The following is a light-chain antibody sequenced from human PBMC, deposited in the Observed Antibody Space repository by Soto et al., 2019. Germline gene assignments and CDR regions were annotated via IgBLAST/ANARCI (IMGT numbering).Light chain of an antibody. CDR2: DAS. CDR1: QSVSSN. J-gene: IGKJ1*01. CDR3: QQYEKWPPTT. V-gene: IGKV3-15*01. Sequence: EIVMTQSPATLSVSPGERATLSCRASQSVSSNLAWYQQKPGQAPRLVMFDASIRATGVPARFSGGGSGTEFTLTISSLQSEDFALYYCQQYEKWPPTTFGQRTKVEIK.